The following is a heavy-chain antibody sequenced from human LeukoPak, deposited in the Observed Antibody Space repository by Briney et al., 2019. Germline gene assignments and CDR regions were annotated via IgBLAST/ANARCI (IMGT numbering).Heavy chain of an antibody. CDR2: INPNSGGT. D-gene: IGHD6-19*01. CDR1: GYTFTSYY. V-gene: IGHV1-2*02. J-gene: IGHJ4*02. CDR3: ARSSGWSLTDYYFDY. Sequence: GASVKVSCKASGYTFTSYYMHWVRQAPGQGLEWMGWINPNSGGTNYAQKFQGRVTMTRDTSISTAYMELSRLRSDDTAVYYCARSSGWSLTDYYFDYWGQGTLVTVSS.